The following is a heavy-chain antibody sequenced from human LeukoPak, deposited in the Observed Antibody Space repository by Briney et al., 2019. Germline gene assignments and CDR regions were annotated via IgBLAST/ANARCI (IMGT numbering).Heavy chain of an antibody. J-gene: IGHJ4*02. CDR1: GFTFSSYA. CDR3: AKGSSSWGLFEY. V-gene: IGHV3-23*01. Sequence: PGGSLRLSCAASGFTFSSYAMSWVRQAPGKGLEWVSGISGSGGSTYYADSVKGRFAISRDNSKNTLYLQMNSLRAEDTAVYYCAKGSSSWGLFEYWGQGTLVTVSS. CDR2: ISGSGGST. D-gene: IGHD6-13*01.